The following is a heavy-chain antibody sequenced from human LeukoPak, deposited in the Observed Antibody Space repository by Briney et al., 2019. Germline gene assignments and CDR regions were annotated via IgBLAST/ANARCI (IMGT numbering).Heavy chain of an antibody. J-gene: IGHJ4*02. CDR3: ASRPSGYPGPFDY. CDR2: LYNGDTT. V-gene: IGHV3-66*01. Sequence: GGSLRLSCAVSGFTVSSNYMSWVRQAPGKGLECVSALYNGDTTYYADSVKGRFTVSRDNSKNTLYLQMDSLRAEDTAVYYRASRPSGYPGPFDYWGQGALVTVSS. D-gene: IGHD5-12*01. CDR1: GFTVSSNY.